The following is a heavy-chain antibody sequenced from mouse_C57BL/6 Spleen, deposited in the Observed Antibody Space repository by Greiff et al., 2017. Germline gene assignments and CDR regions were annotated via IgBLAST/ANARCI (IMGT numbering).Heavy chain of an antibody. J-gene: IGHJ2*01. CDR1: GYTFTSYW. Sequence: VQLLQPGAELVKPGASVKLSCKASGYTFTSYWMHWVKQRPGQGLEWIGMIHPSSGSTNYNEKFKSKATLTVDKSSSTAYLQLSSLTSEDSAVYYCARRNYYFDYWGQSTTLTVSS. CDR3: ARRNYYFDY. CDR2: IHPSSGST. V-gene: IGHV1-64*01.